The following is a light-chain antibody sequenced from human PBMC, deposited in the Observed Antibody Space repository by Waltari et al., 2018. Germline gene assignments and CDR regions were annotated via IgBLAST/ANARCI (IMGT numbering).Light chain of an antibody. Sequence: DIVLTQSPGTLYLSRGERTTLFCRASQCVGRTLAWYQQKPGQAPRLLIYGTSSRATNNPDRFSVSGSVTDFSLTINRLEPEDFAVYYCQHYVRLPATFGQGTKVEI. J-gene: IGKJ1*01. CDR3: QHYVRLPAT. CDR2: GTS. V-gene: IGKV3-20*01. CDR1: QCVGRT.